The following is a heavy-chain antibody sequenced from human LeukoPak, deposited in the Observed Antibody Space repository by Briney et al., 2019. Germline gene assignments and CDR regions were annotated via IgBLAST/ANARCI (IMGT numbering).Heavy chain of an antibody. CDR1: GFTVSSNS. J-gene: IGHJ4*02. CDR2: IFSST. D-gene: IGHD3-22*01. Sequence: GGSLGLSCTVSGFTVSSNSMSWVRQAPGKGLEWVSFIFSSTHYSDSVKGRFTISRDNSKNTLYLQMNSLRAEDTAVYYCAKKTLYYDSKDWGQGTLVTVSS. V-gene: IGHV3-53*01. CDR3: AKKTLYYDSKD.